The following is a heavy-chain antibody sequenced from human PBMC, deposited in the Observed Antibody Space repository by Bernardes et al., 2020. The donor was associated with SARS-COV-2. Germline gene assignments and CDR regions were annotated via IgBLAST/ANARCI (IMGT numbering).Heavy chain of an antibody. CDR3: AKAGDGSITSFGVVIIGHWYFDL. CDR1: GFTFSSYA. D-gene: IGHD3-3*01. V-gene: IGHV3-23*01. CDR2: ISGSGGST. Sequence: GGSLRLSCAASGFTFSSYAMSWVRQAPGKGLEWVSAISGSGGSTYYADSVKGRFTISRDNSKNTLYLQMNSLRAEDTAVYYCAKAGDGSITSFGVVIIGHWYFDLWGRGTWSLSPQ. J-gene: IGHJ2*01.